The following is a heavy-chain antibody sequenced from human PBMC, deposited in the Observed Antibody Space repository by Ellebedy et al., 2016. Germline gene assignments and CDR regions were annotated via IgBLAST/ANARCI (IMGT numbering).Heavy chain of an antibody. Sequence: GESLKISXAASGFTFSSYSMNWVRQAPGKGLEWVSSISSSSSYIYYADSVKGRFTISRDNAKNSLYLQMNSLRAEDTAVYYCAKGHYYDSSGFFDYWGQGTLVTVSS. V-gene: IGHV3-21*01. D-gene: IGHD3-22*01. CDR1: GFTFSSYS. CDR3: AKGHYYDSSGFFDY. CDR2: ISSSSSYI. J-gene: IGHJ4*02.